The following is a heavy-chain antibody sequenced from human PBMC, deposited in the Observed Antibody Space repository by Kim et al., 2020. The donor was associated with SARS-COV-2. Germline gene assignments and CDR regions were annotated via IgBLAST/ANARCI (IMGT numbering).Heavy chain of an antibody. J-gene: IGHJ5*02. Sequence: GGSLRLSCAASGFTFSSYGMHWVRQAPGKGLEWVAVISYDGSNKYYADSVKGRFTISRDNSKNTLYLQMNSLRAEDTAVYYCAKGRYSSVWYDLNNWFDP. CDR3: AKGRYSSVWYDLNNWFDP. D-gene: IGHD6-19*01. CDR1: GFTFSSYG. V-gene: IGHV3-30*18. CDR2: ISYDGSNK.